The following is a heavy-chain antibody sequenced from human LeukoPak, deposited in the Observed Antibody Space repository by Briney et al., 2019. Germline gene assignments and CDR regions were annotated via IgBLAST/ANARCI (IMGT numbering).Heavy chain of an antibody. D-gene: IGHD4-17*01. CDR3: AWGVTTVTPLDY. V-gene: IGHV3-30*02. CDR1: GFTFSSYG. Sequence: GGSLRLSCAASGFTFSSYGMHWVRQAPGKGLEWVAFIRYDGSNKYYADSVKGRFTISRDNSKNTLYLQMNSLRAEDTAVYYCAWGVTTVTPLDYWGQGTPVTVSS. CDR2: IRYDGSNK. J-gene: IGHJ4*02.